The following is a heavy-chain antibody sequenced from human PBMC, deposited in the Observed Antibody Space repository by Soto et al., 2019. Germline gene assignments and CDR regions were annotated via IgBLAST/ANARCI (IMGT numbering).Heavy chain of an antibody. CDR2: MNPNSGNT. D-gene: IGHD1-20*01. CDR1: GYTFTSYD. CDR3: ARAKSWYNWNY. Sequence: ASVKVSCKASGYTFTSYDINWVRQATGQGLEWMGWMNPNSGNTGYAQKFQGIVTMTRNTSISTAYMELSSLRSEDTAVYYCARAKSWYNWNYWGQGTLVTVSS. J-gene: IGHJ4*02. V-gene: IGHV1-8*01.